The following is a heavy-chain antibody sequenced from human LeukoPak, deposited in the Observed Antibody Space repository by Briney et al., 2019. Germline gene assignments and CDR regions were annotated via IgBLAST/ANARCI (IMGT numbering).Heavy chain of an antibody. CDR3: ARVSITGYYYYMDV. J-gene: IGHJ6*03. CDR2: ISSSSSTI. CDR1: GFTFSSYS. V-gene: IGHV3-48*04. Sequence: GGSLRLSCAASGFTFSSYSMNWVRQAPGKGLEWVSYISSSSSTIYYADSVKGRFTISRDNAKNSLYLQMNGLRAEDTAVYYCARVSITGYYYYMDVWGKGTTVTVSS. D-gene: IGHD5-24*01.